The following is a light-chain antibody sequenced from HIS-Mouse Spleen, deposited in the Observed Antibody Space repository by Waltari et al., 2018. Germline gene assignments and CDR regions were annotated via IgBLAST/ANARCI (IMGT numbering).Light chain of an antibody. V-gene: IGLV3-10*01. Sequence: SYELPQPPSVSVSPGQTARLTCSGDPLPKKYAYWYQQKSGQAPVLVIYEDSKRPSGIPERFSGSSSGTMATLTISGAQVEDEADYYCYSTDSSGNHRVFGGGTKLTVL. CDR3: YSTDSSGNHRV. CDR2: EDS. CDR1: PLPKKY. J-gene: IGLJ2*01.